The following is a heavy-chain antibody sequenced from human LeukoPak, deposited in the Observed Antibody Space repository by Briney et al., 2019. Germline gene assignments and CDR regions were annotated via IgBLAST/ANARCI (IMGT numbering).Heavy chain of an antibody. CDR2: INHSGST. CDR1: GGSFSGYY. J-gene: IGHJ4*02. CDR3: ARGGKVSIVGATAFDY. Sequence: PSETLSLTCAVYGGSFSGYYRSWIRQPPGKGLEWIGEINHSGSTNYNPSLKSRVTISVDTSKNQFSLKLSSVTAADTAVYYCARGGKVSIVGATAFDYWGQGTLVTVSS. D-gene: IGHD1-26*01. V-gene: IGHV4-34*01.